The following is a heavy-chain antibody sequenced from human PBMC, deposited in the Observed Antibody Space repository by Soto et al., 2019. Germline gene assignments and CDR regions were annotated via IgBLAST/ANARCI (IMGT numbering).Heavy chain of an antibody. CDR2: INPNSGGT. D-gene: IGHD3-22*01. CDR1: GYTFTGYY. Sequence: ASVKVSCKASGYTFTGYYIHWVRQAPVQGLEWMGWINPNSGGTNYAQKFQGRVTMTRDTSISTAYMELSRLRSDDTAVYYCARDRVNYYDSSGYSSWFDPWGQGTLVNVSS. J-gene: IGHJ5*02. V-gene: IGHV1-2*02. CDR3: ARDRVNYYDSSGYSSWFDP.